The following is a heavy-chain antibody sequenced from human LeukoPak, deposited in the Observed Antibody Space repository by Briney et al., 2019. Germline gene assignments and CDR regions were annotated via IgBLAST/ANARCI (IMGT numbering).Heavy chain of an antibody. J-gene: IGHJ6*03. D-gene: IGHD5-12*01. CDR2: ISAYNGNT. CDR3: ARDGSLKGYYYYMDV. CDR1: GYTFTSYG. V-gene: IGHV1-18*01. Sequence: ASVTVSCKASGYTFTSYGISWVRQPPGQGLEWMGWISAYNGNTNYAQKLQGRVTMTTDTSTSTAYMELRSLTSDETAVYCCARDGSLKGYYYYMDVWGKGTTVTVSS.